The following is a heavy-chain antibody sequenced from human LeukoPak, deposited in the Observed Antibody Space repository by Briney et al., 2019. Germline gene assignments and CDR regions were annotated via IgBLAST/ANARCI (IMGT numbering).Heavy chain of an antibody. CDR2: IYYSGST. V-gene: IGHV4-59*01. Sequence: SETLSLTCTVSGGSISSYYWSWIRQPPGKGLEWIGCIYYSGSTNYNPSLKSRVTISVDTSKNQFSLKLSSVTAADTAVYYCAKSYSSGWNFDYWGQGTLVTVSS. CDR1: GGSISSYY. CDR3: AKSYSSGWNFDY. D-gene: IGHD6-19*01. J-gene: IGHJ4*02.